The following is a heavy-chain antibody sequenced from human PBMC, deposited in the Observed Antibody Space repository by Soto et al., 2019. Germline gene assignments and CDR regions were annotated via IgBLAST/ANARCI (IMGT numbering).Heavy chain of an antibody. CDR3: AREGPADGLDI. V-gene: IGHV3-48*03. CDR1: GFTFSSFE. J-gene: IGHJ3*02. CDR2: ISSSGSTK. Sequence: EGQLVESGGGLVQPGGSLRLSCAASGFTFSSFEMNWVRQAPGKGLECVSYISSSGSTKYYADSVKGRFTISRDNAKNSLFLQMNSLRAEDTAVYYCAREGPADGLDIWGQGTMVTVSS.